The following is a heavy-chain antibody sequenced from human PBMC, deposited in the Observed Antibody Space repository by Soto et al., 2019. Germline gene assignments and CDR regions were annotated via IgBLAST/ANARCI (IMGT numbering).Heavy chain of an antibody. Sequence: GGSLRLSCAASGFSVSDYAMSWVRQAPGKGLEWVSSISGSGDGTYYGDSVKGRFTLSRDTSQKTLYLQMNNLTGEDTAVYFCTKSRRSVSMVYGFGGMDVWGRGTTVTVSS. D-gene: IGHD2-8*01. J-gene: IGHJ6*02. V-gene: IGHV3-23*01. CDR2: ISGSGDGT. CDR3: TKSRRSVSMVYGFGGMDV. CDR1: GFSVSDYA.